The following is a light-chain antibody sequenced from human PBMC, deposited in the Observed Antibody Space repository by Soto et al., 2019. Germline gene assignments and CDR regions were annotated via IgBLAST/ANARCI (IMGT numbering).Light chain of an antibody. CDR2: AAS. V-gene: IGKV1-17*03. CDR1: QGIGNY. CDR3: LQHNSYPFT. J-gene: IGKJ5*01. Sequence: DIQMTQSPSAMSASVGDRDTITCRASQGIGNYLAWFQQKPGKVPQRLISAASSLQSGVPSRFSGSGSGTEFTLTISGLQPEDLAVYYCLQHNSYPFTFGQGTRLEIK.